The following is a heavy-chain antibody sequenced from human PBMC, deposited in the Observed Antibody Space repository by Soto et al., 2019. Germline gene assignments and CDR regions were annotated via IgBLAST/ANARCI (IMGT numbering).Heavy chain of an antibody. CDR3: AKDSYSSSSPEYFQH. CDR2: ISGSGGST. V-gene: IGHV3-23*01. J-gene: IGHJ1*01. Sequence: GGSLRLSCAASGFTLSSYAMSWVRQAPGKGLEWVSAISGSGGSTYYADSVKGRFTISRDNSKNTLYLQMNSLRAEDTAVYYCAKDSYSSSSPEYFQHWGQGTLVTVSS. CDR1: GFTLSSYA. D-gene: IGHD6-6*01.